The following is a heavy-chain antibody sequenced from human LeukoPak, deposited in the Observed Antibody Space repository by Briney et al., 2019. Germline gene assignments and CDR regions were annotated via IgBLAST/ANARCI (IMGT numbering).Heavy chain of an antibody. CDR3: ARVYNFWSTFDY. CDR2: IYYSGST. CDR1: GGSISSSSYY. V-gene: IGHV4-39*07. Sequence: SETLSLTCTVSGGSISSSSYYWGWIRQPPGKGLECIGNIYYSGSTYYNPSLKSRVTISVDTSKNQFSLKLSSVTAADTAVYYCARVYNFWSTFDYWGQGTLVTVSS. D-gene: IGHD3-3*01. J-gene: IGHJ4*02.